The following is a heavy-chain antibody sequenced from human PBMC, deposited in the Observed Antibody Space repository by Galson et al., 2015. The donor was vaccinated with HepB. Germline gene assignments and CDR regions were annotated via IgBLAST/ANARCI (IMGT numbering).Heavy chain of an antibody. CDR1: GGSISSSGYS. Sequence: LSLTCTVSGGSISSSGYSWGWIRQPPGKGLEWIGNIYYGGSTYYNASLKSRVTISVDTSKNQFSLKLNSVTAADTAVYYCARPYDSRGYNEYSFDYWGQGTLVTVSS. J-gene: IGHJ4*02. V-gene: IGHV4-39*01. CDR2: IYYGGST. D-gene: IGHD3-22*01. CDR3: ARPYDSRGYNEYSFDY.